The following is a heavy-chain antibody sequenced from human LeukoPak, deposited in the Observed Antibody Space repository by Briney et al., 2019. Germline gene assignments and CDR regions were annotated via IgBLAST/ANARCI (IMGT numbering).Heavy chain of an antibody. CDR2: IIPIFGTA. D-gene: IGHD6-13*01. CDR3: GTGAGWAAAGNYYYYGMDV. CDR1: GGTFSSYA. J-gene: IGHJ6*04. V-gene: IGHV1-69*13. Sequence: ASVKVSCKASGGTFSSYAISWVRQAPGQGLEWMGGIIPIFGTANYAQKFQGRVTITADESTSTAYMELSSLRSEDTAVYYCGTGAGWAAAGNYYYYGMDVWGKGTTVTVSS.